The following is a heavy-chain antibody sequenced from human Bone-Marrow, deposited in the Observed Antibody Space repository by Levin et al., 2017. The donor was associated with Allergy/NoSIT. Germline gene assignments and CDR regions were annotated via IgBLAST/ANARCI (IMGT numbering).Heavy chain of an antibody. CDR3: TRWGSSNYDAFDI. V-gene: IGHV3-49*03. Sequence: GGSLRLSCIVSGFTFGDYAMTWFRQAPGKGLEWVGFIKTKAYGCATDYAASVRGRFTISRDDSRSIAYLQMNSLKTEDTAVYYCTRWGSSNYDAFDIWGQGTMVTVSS. J-gene: IGHJ3*02. D-gene: IGHD6-13*01. CDR2: IKTKAYGCAT. CDR1: GFTFGDYA.